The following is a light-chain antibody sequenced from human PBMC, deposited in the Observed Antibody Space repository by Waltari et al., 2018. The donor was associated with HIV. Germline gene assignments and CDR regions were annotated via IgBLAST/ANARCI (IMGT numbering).Light chain of an antibody. Sequence: SFELTQPPSVSVSPGQTARISCSGDALGNQYVFWYQQKPGQAPVLLIYKDTGRPSGIPVRLYGSSSGTTATLTINPVQAEDEADYYCQSTDSSGTYVFGPGTQLTVL. CDR3: QSTDSSGTYV. CDR2: KDT. J-gene: IGLJ1*01. V-gene: IGLV3-25*03. CDR1: ALGNQY.